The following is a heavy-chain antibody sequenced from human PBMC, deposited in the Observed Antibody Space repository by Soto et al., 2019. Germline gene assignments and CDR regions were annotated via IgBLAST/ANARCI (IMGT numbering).Heavy chain of an antibody. CDR3: AKEDIVLMVYAPLLGMDV. CDR1: GYTFTSYG. J-gene: IGHJ6*02. CDR2: ISAYNGNT. D-gene: IGHD2-8*01. Sequence: ASVKVSCKASGYTFTSYGISWVRQAPGQGLEWMGWISAYNGNTNYAQKLQGRVTMTTDTSTSTAYMELRSLRSDDTAVYYCAKEDIVLMVYAPLLGMDVWGQGTTVTVSS. V-gene: IGHV1-18*01.